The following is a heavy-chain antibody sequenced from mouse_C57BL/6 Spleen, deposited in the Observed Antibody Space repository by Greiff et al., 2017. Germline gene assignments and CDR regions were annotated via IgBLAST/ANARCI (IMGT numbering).Heavy chain of an antibody. D-gene: IGHD1-1*01. J-gene: IGHJ4*01. Sequence: EVQLVESVGGLVKPGGSLKLSCAASGFTFSDSGMHWVRQAPEKGLEWVAYISSDSSTIYYADTVKGRFTISRDNAKNTLFLQMTSLGAEDTARYKCAICYYAESYAMDDWGQGASVTVAS. CDR3: AICYYAESYAMDD. CDR2: ISSDSSTI. CDR1: GFTFSDSG. V-gene: IGHV5-17*01.